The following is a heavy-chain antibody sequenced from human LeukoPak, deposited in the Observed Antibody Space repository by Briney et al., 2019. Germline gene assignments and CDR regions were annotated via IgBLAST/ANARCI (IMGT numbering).Heavy chain of an antibody. CDR1: GFTFDDYA. J-gene: IGHJ6*02. Sequence: GGSLRLSCAASGFTFDDYAMPWVRQAPGKGLERVSGISWNSGSIGYADSVKGRFTISRDNAKNSLYLQMNSLRAEDTALYYCARELTGYYYGMDVWGQGTTVTVSS. CDR2: ISWNSGSI. CDR3: ARELTGYYYGMDV. V-gene: IGHV3-9*01.